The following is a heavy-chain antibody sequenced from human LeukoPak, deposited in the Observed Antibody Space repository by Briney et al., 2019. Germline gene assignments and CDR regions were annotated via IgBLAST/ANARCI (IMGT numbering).Heavy chain of an antibody. V-gene: IGHV3-74*01. CDR3: SRDFVGAEDY. J-gene: IGHJ4*02. CDR1: GFTISIYW. Sequence: GGSLRLSCSASGFTISIYWMHWVRQAPGKGLVWVSRINPAGSVTNHADSVRGRFTISRDTATNTLYLEMNSLRAEDTAVYYCSRDFVGAEDYWGQGTLVTVSS. CDR2: INPAGSVT. D-gene: IGHD3-16*01.